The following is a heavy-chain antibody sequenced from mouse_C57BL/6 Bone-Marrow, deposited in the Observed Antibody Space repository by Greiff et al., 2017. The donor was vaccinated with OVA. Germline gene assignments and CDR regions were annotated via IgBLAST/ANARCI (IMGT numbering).Heavy chain of an antibody. CDR2: IRSKSNNYAT. J-gene: IGHJ3*01. CDR3: VRHSYDGYYAFAY. Sequence: EVKLVESGGGLVQPKGSLKLSCAASGFSFNTYAMNWVRQAPGKGLEWVARIRSKSNNYATYYADSVKDRFTISRDDSESMLYLQMNNLKTEDTAMYYGVRHSYDGYYAFAYWGQGTLVTVSA. D-gene: IGHD2-3*01. V-gene: IGHV10-1*01. CDR1: GFSFNTYA.